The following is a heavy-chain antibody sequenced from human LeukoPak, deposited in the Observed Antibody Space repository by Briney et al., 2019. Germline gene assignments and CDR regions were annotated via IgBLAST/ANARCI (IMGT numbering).Heavy chain of an antibody. Sequence: GGSLRLSCAASGFTVSSNYMSWVRQAPGKGLEWVSVIYSGGSTYYADSVKGRFTISRDNSKNTLYLQMNSLRAEDTAVYYCAREYYDSSGYYVNWFDPWGQGTLVTVSP. CDR2: IYSGGST. J-gene: IGHJ5*02. V-gene: IGHV3-66*01. D-gene: IGHD3-22*01. CDR1: GFTVSSNY. CDR3: AREYYDSSGYYVNWFDP.